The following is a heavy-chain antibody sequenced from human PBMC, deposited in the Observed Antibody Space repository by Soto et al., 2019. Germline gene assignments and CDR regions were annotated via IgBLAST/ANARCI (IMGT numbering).Heavy chain of an antibody. CDR3: AKGGYYDSRTQSYHDAFDI. V-gene: IGHV3-23*01. CDR1: GFTFSSYA. CDR2: ISGSGGST. J-gene: IGHJ3*02. D-gene: IGHD3-22*01. Sequence: GGSLRLSCAASGFTFSSYAMSWVRQAPGKGLEWVSAISGSGGSTYYADSVKGRFTISRDNSKNTLYLQMNSLRAEDTAVYYCAKGGYYDSRTQSYHDAFDIWGQGTMVTVSS.